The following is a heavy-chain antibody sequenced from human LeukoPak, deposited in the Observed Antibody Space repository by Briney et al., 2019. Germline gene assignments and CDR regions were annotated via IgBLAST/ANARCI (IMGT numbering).Heavy chain of an antibody. D-gene: IGHD2-2*01. CDR1: GGSISSYY. Sequence: KTSETLSLTCTVSGGSISSYYWSWIRQPPGKGLEWIGYIYYSGSTNYNPSLKSRVTISVDTSKNQFSLKLSSVTAADTAVYYCARCYDNFDYWGQGTLVTVSS. J-gene: IGHJ4*02. V-gene: IGHV4-59*01. CDR3: ARCYDNFDY. CDR2: IYYSGST.